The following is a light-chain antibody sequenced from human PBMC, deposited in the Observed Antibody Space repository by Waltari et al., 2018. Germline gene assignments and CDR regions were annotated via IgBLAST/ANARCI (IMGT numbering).Light chain of an antibody. CDR2: AAS. Sequence: EIVLTQSPATLSLSPGERATPSCRASQTVSNYLLWYQQKPGQAPSLLISAASHRATGVPARFSGSGSGTNFTLTISSLEPDDFAVYYCQHRMHWPLTFGQGTKVEIK. J-gene: IGKJ1*01. CDR3: QHRMHWPLT. CDR1: QTVSNY. V-gene: IGKV3-11*01.